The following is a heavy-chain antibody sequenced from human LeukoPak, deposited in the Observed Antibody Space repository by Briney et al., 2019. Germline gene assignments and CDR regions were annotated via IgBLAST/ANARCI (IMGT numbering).Heavy chain of an antibody. Sequence: PSETLSLTCAVSGGSISSSNWWSWVRQPPGKGLEWIGEIYHSGSTNYNPSLKSRVTISVDKSKNQFSLKLSSVTAADTAVYYCAKEIYGDSTGGRFQHWGQGTLVTVSS. CDR1: GGSISSSNW. V-gene: IGHV4-4*02. CDR2: IYHSGST. J-gene: IGHJ1*01. D-gene: IGHD4-17*01. CDR3: AKEIYGDSTGGRFQH.